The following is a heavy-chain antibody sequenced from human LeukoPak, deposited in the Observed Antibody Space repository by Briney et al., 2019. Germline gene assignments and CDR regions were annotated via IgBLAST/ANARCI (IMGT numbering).Heavy chain of an antibody. V-gene: IGHV1-2*04. CDR2: INPDSGGT. J-gene: IGHJ3*02. CDR3: ARGTLTAPRSAFDI. D-gene: IGHD1-14*01. Sequence: ASVKVSCRASGYTFTGYYMSWVRQAPGQGLEWMGWINPDSGGTHYAQNFQGWVTMTRDTSINTAYMELSRLRSDDTAVYYCARGTLTAPRSAFDIWGQGTMVTVSS. CDR1: GYTFTGYY.